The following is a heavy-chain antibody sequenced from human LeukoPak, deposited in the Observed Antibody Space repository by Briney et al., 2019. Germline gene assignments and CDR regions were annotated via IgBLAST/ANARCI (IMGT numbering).Heavy chain of an antibody. CDR2: ITPGGGT. D-gene: IGHD5-24*01. Sequence: ASVKVSCKASGYTFTYYAMHWVRQAPGQGLQWMGWITPGGGTNYPQKFQGRVAITWDTSITTAYMDLSRLTSDDTAVYYCARDRYGDGFAHFDYWGQGALVTASS. CDR1: GYTFTYYA. V-gene: IGHV1-2*02. CDR3: ARDRYGDGFAHFDY. J-gene: IGHJ4*02.